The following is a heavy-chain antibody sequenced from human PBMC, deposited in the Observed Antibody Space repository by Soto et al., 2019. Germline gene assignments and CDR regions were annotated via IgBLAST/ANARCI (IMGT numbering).Heavy chain of an antibody. Sequence: PSETLSLPCSVYGWSLRGYYWSWIRQPPGKGLEWIGEINHSGSTNYNPSLKSRVTISVDTSKNQFSLKLSSVTAADTAVYYCARGRIFDYWGQGTLVTVSS. CDR2: INHSGST. J-gene: IGHJ4*02. CDR3: ARGRIFDY. V-gene: IGHV4-34*01. CDR1: GWSLRGYY.